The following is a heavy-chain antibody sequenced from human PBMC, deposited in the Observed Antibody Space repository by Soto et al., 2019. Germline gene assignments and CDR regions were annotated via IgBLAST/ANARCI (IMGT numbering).Heavy chain of an antibody. D-gene: IGHD6-19*01. CDR3: TTDTRWAVAGSPTQDY. CDR1: RFPFGKPW. CDR2: IKTKTEDGTT. V-gene: IGHV3-15*07. Sequence: EVQLVESGGGLVKPGGSLRFSSAAFRFPFGKPWMNWAGQAQGRGREWVGRIKTKTEDGTTHYSAPVKGRFTISRDDSKNTRYLQMNSLRTDDTAVYYCTTDTRWAVAGSPTQDYWGQGTLVTVSS. J-gene: IGHJ4*02.